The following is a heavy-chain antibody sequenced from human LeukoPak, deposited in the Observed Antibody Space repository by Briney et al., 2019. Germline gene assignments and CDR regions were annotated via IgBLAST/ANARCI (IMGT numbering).Heavy chain of an antibody. V-gene: IGHV3-23*01. D-gene: IGHD6-13*01. CDR2: ISGSGGST. Sequence: PGGSLRLSCAASGFTFSSYAMSWVRQAPGKGLEWVSAISGSGGSTYYADSVKGRFTISRDNSKNTLYLQMNSLRAEDTAVYYCAKDGLVAAAGGYYYYGMDVWGQGTTVTVSS. CDR1: GFTFSSYA. J-gene: IGHJ6*02. CDR3: AKDGLVAAAGGYYYYGMDV.